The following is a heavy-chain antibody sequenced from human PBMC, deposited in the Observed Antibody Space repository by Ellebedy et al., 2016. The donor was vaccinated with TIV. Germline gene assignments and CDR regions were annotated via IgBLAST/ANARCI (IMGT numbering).Heavy chain of an antibody. J-gene: IGHJ4*02. CDR1: GFTFSSFA. V-gene: IGHV3-23*01. D-gene: IGHD5-18*01. CDR2: IVGSGA. Sequence: PGGSLRLSCSASGFTFSSFAVHWVRQAPGKGLEWVSGIVGSGAEKYADSVKGRFTISRDNSKRTVDLQMRSVRAEDTAIYYCARDRTPGDGYWVFDQWGQGALVTVSS. CDR3: ARDRTPGDGYWVFDQ.